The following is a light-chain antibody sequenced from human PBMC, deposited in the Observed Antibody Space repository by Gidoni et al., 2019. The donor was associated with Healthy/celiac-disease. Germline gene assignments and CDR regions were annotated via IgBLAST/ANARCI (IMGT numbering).Light chain of an antibody. J-gene: IGLJ1*01. CDR1: KLGDKS. Sequence: SYELTQPPSVSVSPEQTASITCSGDKLGDKSARWYQQKPGQAPVLVMYQDSKRPSGIPERFSGSDSGNTATLTISGTQAMDEADYDCQAWDGSTALYVFGTGTKVTVL. CDR3: QAWDGSTALYV. V-gene: IGLV3-1*01. CDR2: QDS.